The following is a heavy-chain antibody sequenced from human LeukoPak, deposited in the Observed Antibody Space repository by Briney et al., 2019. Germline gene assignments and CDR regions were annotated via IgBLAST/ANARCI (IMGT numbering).Heavy chain of an antibody. V-gene: IGHV3-23*01. Sequence: GGSLRLSCAASGFTFSLFAMHWVRQAPGKGLDWVSAISVSGGATYHADADSVKGRFTISRDNSKNALYLEINNLRAEDTAVYYCAKDGYNYDSSGHFDYWGQGTLVTVSS. D-gene: IGHD3-22*01. J-gene: IGHJ4*02. CDR3: AKDGYNYDSSGHFDY. CDR1: GFTFSLFA. CDR2: ISVSGGAT.